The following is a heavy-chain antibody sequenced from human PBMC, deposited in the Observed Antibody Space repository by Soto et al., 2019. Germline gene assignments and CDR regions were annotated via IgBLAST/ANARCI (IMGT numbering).Heavy chain of an antibody. Sequence: PSETLSLTCTVSGGSISSGGYYWSWIRQHPGKGLEWIGYIYYSGSTYYNPSLKSRVTISVDTSKNQFSLKLSSVTAADTAVYYCARCPPLDNKESYCSGGSCYYPAHFDYWGQGTLVTVSS. CDR2: IYYSGST. V-gene: IGHV4-31*03. J-gene: IGHJ4*02. CDR1: GGSISSGGYY. D-gene: IGHD2-15*01. CDR3: ARCPPLDNKESYCSGGSCYYPAHFDY.